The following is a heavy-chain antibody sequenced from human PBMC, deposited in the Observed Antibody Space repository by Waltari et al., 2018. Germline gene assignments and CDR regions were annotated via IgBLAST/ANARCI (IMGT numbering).Heavy chain of an antibody. CDR2: IHYGTT. CDR3: ARGGVPDAYGSGSHYRSWFEP. V-gene: IGHV4-34*01. D-gene: IGHD3-10*01. Sequence: QVQLKEWGAVTLKPSETPSLTCAVPGGSFRGYYSSWLPLSPGKALEWIGEIHYGTTNDNPSLKSRVIISADTSKNQFSLRLTSVAAADTAVYYCARGGVPDAYGSGSHYRSWFEPWGQGTLVTVSS. J-gene: IGHJ5*02. CDR1: GGSFRGYY.